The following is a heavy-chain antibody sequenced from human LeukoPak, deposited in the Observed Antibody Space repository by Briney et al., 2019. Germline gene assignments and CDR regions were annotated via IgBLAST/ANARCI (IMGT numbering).Heavy chain of an antibody. CDR1: GYSISSGYY. J-gene: IGHJ6*03. Sequence: SETLSLTCTVSGYSISSGYYWSWIRQPAGKGLEWIGRIYTSGSTNYNPSLKSRVTMSVDTSKNQFSLKLSSVTAADTAVYYCAREVITMVRGGRLYYYYYMDVWGKGTTVTISS. V-gene: IGHV4-4*07. D-gene: IGHD3-10*01. CDR3: AREVITMVRGGRLYYYYYMDV. CDR2: IYTSGST.